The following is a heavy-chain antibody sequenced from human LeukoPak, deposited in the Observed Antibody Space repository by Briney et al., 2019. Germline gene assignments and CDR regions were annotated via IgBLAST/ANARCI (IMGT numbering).Heavy chain of an antibody. D-gene: IGHD2-2*01. Sequence: PSETLSLTCTVSGGSISSYYWSWIRQPAGKGLEWIGRIYTSGSANYNPSLKSRVTMSVDTSKNQFSLKLSSVTAADTAVYYCARVLEYQLLSPYYYMDVWGKGATVTVSS. J-gene: IGHJ6*03. CDR1: GGSISSYY. CDR3: ARVLEYQLLSPYYYMDV. CDR2: IYTSGSA. V-gene: IGHV4-4*07.